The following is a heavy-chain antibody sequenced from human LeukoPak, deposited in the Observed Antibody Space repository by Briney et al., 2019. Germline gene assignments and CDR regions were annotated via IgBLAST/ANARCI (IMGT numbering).Heavy chain of an antibody. Sequence: TSETLSLTCNVSGGSISSSSYYWGWIRQPPGKGLEWIGYIYYSGSTYYNPSLKSRVTISVDTSKNQFSLKLSSVTAADTAVYYCARERGRYSSSLSYYYGMDVWGQGTTVTVSS. V-gene: IGHV4-31*03. J-gene: IGHJ6*02. CDR3: ARERGRYSSSLSYYYGMDV. CDR2: IYYSGST. D-gene: IGHD6-13*01. CDR1: GGSISSSSYY.